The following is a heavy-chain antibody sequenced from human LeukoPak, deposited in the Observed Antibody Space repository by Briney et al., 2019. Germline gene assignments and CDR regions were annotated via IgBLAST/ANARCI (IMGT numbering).Heavy chain of an antibody. D-gene: IGHD4-17*01. CDR2: INPNSGGT. Sequence: ASVKVSCKASGYTFTGYYMHWVRQAPGQGLEWMGWINPNSGGTNYAQKFQGRVTMTRDTSISTAYMELSRRRSDDTAVYYCARDLDYGDYVGYWGQGTLVTVSS. V-gene: IGHV1-2*02. CDR1: GYTFTGYY. CDR3: ARDLDYGDYVGY. J-gene: IGHJ4*02.